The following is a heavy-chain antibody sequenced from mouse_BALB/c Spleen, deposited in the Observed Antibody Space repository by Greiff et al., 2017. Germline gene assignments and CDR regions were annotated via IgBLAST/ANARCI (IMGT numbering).Heavy chain of an antibody. Sequence: QVQLKESAAELARPWASVKMSCTASGYTFTSYTMHWVKQRPGQGLEWIGYINPSSGYTEYNQKFKDKTTLTADKSSSTAYMQLSSLTSEDSAVYYGASPDGYDYALDYWGQGTSVTVSS. CDR1: GYTFTSYT. CDR2: INPSSGYT. J-gene: IGHJ4*01. D-gene: IGHD2-3*01. V-gene: IGHV1-4*02. CDR3: ASPDGYDYALDY.